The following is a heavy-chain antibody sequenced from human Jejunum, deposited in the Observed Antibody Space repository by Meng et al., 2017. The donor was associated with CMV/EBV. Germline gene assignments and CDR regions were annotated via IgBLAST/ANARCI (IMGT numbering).Heavy chain of an antibody. CDR1: GFSFSTCV. CDR2: INNNGGDA. Sequence: SGFSFSTCVLHWVRQAPGRGLQYVAVINNNGGDATFADSVKGRFTISRDTNKNMMFLQMDGLRPDDAGVYYCTWETGTSGRAGYFGYWGQGALAPSPQ. V-gene: IGHV3-64*02. D-gene: IGHD1-14*01. CDR3: TWETGTSGRAGYFGY. J-gene: IGHJ4*02.